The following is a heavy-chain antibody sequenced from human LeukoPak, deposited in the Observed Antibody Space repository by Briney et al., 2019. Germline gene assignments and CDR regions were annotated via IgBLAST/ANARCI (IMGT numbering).Heavy chain of an antibody. CDR1: GFTFSSYA. J-gene: IGHJ4*02. D-gene: IGHD3-10*01. CDR2: ISGSGGST. V-gene: IGHV3-23*01. Sequence: GGSLRLSCAASGFTFSSYAMSWVRQAPGKGLEWVSAISGSGGSTYCADSVKGRFTISRDNSKNTLYLQMNSLRAEDTAVYYCAKDLGDYYGSGSNTLVDWGQGTLVTVSS. CDR3: AKDLGDYYGSGSNTLVD.